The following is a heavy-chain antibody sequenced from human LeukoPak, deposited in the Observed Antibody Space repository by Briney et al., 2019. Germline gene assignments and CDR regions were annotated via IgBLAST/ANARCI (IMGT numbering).Heavy chain of an antibody. V-gene: IGHV4-30-2*01. J-gene: IGHJ6*03. CDR1: GGSISSGGYY. D-gene: IGHD3-3*01. CDR3: ARDLTSGSGYYTNYYMDV. CDR2: IYHSGST. Sequence: SQTLSLTCTVSGGSISSGGYYWSWIRQPPGKGLEWIGYIYHSGSTYYNPSLKSRVTISVDRSKNQFSLKLSSVTAADTAVYYCARDLTSGSGYYTNYYMDVWGKGTTVTVSS.